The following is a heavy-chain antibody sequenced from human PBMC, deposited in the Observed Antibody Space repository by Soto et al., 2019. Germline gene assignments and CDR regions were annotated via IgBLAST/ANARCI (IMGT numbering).Heavy chain of an antibody. J-gene: IGHJ4*02. V-gene: IGHV3-7*03. CDR1: GFIFSNYW. CDR2: IKQDGSHT. D-gene: IGHD5-12*01. Sequence: EVQLVESGGGLVQPGGSPRLSCAASGFIFSNYWMTWVRQAPGKGLEWVANIKQDGSHTYYVDSVKGRFTISRDNAKNSVYLQMNSLRAEDTAIYYCARIGYSSSSLDYWGQGTLVTVSS. CDR3: ARIGYSSSSLDY.